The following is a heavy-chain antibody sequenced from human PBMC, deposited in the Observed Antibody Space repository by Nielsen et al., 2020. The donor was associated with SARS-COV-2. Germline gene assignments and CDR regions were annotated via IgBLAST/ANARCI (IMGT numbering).Heavy chain of an antibody. D-gene: IGHD2-15*01. J-gene: IGHJ6*02. V-gene: IGHV3-11*03. CDR3: ARLGCSGGSCSSGYYYYGMDV. CDR2: IGSSSRHT. Sequence: RQAPGKGLEWVSYIGSSSRHTNYADSVKGRFTISRDNAKNSLYLQMNSLRVEDTAVYYCARLGCSGGSCSSGYYYYGMDVWGQGATVTVSS.